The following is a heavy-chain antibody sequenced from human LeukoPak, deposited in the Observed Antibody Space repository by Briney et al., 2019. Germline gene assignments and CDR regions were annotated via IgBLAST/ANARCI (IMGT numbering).Heavy chain of an antibody. D-gene: IGHD2-15*01. Sequence: ASVKVSCKASGYTFTGYYMHWVRQAPGRGLEWMGWINPNSGGTNYAQKFQGRVTMTRDTSISTAYMELSRLRSDDTAVYYCARGGDIVHRGFDYWGQGTLVTVSS. CDR2: INPNSGGT. V-gene: IGHV1-2*02. CDR3: ARGGDIVHRGFDY. CDR1: GYTFTGYY. J-gene: IGHJ4*02.